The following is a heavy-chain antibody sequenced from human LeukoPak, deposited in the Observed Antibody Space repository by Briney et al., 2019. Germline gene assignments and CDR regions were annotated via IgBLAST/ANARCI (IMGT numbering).Heavy chain of an antibody. D-gene: IGHD2-21*02. CDR3: ARDPVRGLYCGGDCLAFDI. CDR2: ISPSGDIT. CDR1: GFTFSNYG. Sequence: GGSLRLSCAGYGFTFSNYGMNWVRQAAGKGLEWVSGISPSGDITYYVDSVKGRFTISRDNAKNTLYLQMNSLRAEDTAVYYCARDPVRGLYCGGDCLAFDIWGQGTMVTVSS. J-gene: IGHJ3*02. V-gene: IGHV3-23*01.